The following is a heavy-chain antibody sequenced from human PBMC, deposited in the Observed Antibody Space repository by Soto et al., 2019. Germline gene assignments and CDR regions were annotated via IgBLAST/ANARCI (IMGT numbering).Heavy chain of an antibody. Sequence: QEQVVQSGPAMKEPGSSVKVSCRASGIMSSGYGFSWVRQAPGQGLEWVGRINPTLDSTQYAQNLQGRVTITAEASATIAYMERRSLRSEDTAVYYCARESSSPNYYYYGMDVWGQGTTVTVSS. J-gene: IGHJ6*02. V-gene: IGHV1-69*11. CDR1: GIMSSGYG. D-gene: IGHD6-6*01. CDR2: INPTLDST. CDR3: ARESSSPNYYYYGMDV.